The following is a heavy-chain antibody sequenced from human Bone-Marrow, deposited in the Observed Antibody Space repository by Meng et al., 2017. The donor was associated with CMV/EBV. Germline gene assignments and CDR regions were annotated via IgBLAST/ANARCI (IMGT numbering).Heavy chain of an antibody. CDR3: AKDRSDHYRYCSGGSCYGWFDP. Sequence: GGSPRLSCAASGFTFSSYWMHWVRQAPGKGLVWVSRINSDGSSTSYADSVKGRFTISRDNSKNTLYLQMNSLRAEDTAVYYCAKDRSDHYRYCSGGSCYGWFDPWGQGTLVTVSS. J-gene: IGHJ5*02. D-gene: IGHD2-15*01. V-gene: IGHV3-74*01. CDR1: GFTFSSYW. CDR2: INSDGSST.